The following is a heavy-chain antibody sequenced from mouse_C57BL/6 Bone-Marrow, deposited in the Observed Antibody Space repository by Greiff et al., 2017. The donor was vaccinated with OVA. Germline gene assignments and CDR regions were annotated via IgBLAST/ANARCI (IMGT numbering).Heavy chain of an antibody. CDR1: GYTFTDYE. CDR2: IDPETGGT. J-gene: IGHJ1*03. CDR3: STGAGYFDV. Sequence: VKLMESGAELVRPGASVTLSCKASGYTFTDYEMHWVKQTPVHGLEWIGAIDPETGGTAYNQKFKGKAILTADKSSSTAYMELRSLTSEDSAVYYCSTGAGYFDVWGTGTTVTVSS. D-gene: IGHD4-1*01. V-gene: IGHV1-15*01.